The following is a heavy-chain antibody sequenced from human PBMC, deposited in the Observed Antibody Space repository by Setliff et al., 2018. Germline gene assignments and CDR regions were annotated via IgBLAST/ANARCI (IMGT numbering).Heavy chain of an antibody. V-gene: IGHV1-18*01. CDR3: SRLVRYCTTTTCQTLSGAEH. Sequence: ASVKVSCKASGYTFSNYGITWVRQAPGQGLEWMGWISAYSGNTKYAPKLQGRLTMTTDASTATAYMELRSLRSDDTAIYFCSRLVRYCTTTTCQTLSGAEHWGQGTLVTVSS. CDR1: GYTFSNYG. J-gene: IGHJ4*02. D-gene: IGHD2-8*01. CDR2: ISAYSGNT.